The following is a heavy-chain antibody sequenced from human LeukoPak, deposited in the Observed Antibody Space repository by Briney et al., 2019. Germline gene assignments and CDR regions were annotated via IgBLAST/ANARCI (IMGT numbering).Heavy chain of an antibody. J-gene: IGHJ4*02. CDR1: GYIFTSYY. CDR2: INPNSGGT. Sequence: GASVKVSCKASGYIFTSYYIHWVRQAPGQGLEWMGWINPNSGGTNYAQKFQGRVTMTRDTSISTAYMELSRLRSDDTAVYYCARSGSRLYFDYWGQGTLVTVSS. D-gene: IGHD1-26*01. CDR3: ARSGSRLYFDY. V-gene: IGHV1-2*02.